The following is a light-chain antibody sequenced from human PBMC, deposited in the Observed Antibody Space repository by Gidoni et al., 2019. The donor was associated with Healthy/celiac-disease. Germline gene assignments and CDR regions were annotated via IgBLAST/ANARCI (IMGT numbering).Light chain of an antibody. Sequence: AIRMTQSPPSLSASTGDRVTITCRASQGISSYLAWYQQKPGKAPKLLIYTSSTLQSGVPSRFSGSGSGTDFTLTISCLQSEDFATYYCQQYYSYPWTFXQXTKVXIK. J-gene: IGKJ1*01. CDR2: TSS. V-gene: IGKV1-8*01. CDR1: QGISSY. CDR3: QQYYSYPWT.